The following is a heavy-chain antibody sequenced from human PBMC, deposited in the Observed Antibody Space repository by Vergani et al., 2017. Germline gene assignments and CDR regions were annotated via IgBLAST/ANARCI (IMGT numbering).Heavy chain of an antibody. D-gene: IGHD6-13*01. J-gene: IGHJ5*02. CDR3: ARGCPYSSSWYTTGSTRNWFDP. Sequence: QVQLQQWGAGLLKPSETLSLTCAVYGGSFSGYYWSWIRQPPGKGLEWIGEINHSGSTNYNPSLKSRVTISVDTSKNQFSLKLSSVTAAATAVDYCARGCPYSSSWYTTGSTRNWFDPWGQGTLVTGSS. V-gene: IGHV4-34*01. CDR1: GGSFSGYY. CDR2: INHSGST.